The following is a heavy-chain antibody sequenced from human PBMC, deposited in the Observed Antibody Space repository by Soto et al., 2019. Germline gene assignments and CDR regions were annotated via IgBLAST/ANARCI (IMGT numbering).Heavy chain of an antibody. V-gene: IGHV4-34*01. Sequence: QVQLQQWGAGLLKPSATLSLTCAVYGGSFSGYYWCWIRQPPGKGLEWIGEINHSGSTNYNPSLKSRVTISVDTSKNQFSLKLSSVTAADTAGYYCASSKDCSSTSCYYMDVWGKGTTVTVSS. CDR3: ASSKDCSSTSCYYMDV. J-gene: IGHJ6*03. CDR1: GGSFSGYY. CDR2: INHSGST. D-gene: IGHD2-2*01.